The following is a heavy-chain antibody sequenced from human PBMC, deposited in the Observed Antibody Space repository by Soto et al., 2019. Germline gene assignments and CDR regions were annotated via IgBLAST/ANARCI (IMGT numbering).Heavy chain of an antibody. CDR2: ISYDGSNK. V-gene: IGHV3-30*18. CDR3: AKDSFIAVAGTGGYGMDV. D-gene: IGHD6-19*01. J-gene: IGHJ6*02. Sequence: GGSLRLSCAASGFTFSSYGMHWVRQAPGKGLEWVAVISYDGSNKYYADSVKGRFTTSRDNSKNTLYLQMNSLRAEDTAVYYCAKDSFIAVAGTGGYGMDVWGQGTTVTVSS. CDR1: GFTFSSYG.